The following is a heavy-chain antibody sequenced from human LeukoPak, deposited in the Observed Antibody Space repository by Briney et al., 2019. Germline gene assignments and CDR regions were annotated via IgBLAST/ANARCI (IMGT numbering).Heavy chain of an antibody. CDR1: GFTFSSYE. V-gene: IGHV3-48*03. J-gene: IGHJ3*02. Sequence: PGGSLRLSCAASGFTFSSYEMNWVRQAPGKGLEWVSYISSSGSTIYYADSVKGRFTISRDNAKNSLYLQMNSLRAEDTAVYYCAKDRPARSTVTPGAFDIWGQGTMVTVSS. CDR3: AKDRPARSTVTPGAFDI. D-gene: IGHD4-17*01. CDR2: ISSSGSTI.